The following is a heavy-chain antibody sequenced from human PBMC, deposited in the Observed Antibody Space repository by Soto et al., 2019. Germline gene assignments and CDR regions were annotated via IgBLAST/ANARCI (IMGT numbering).Heavy chain of an antibody. J-gene: IGHJ6*02. CDR1: GYTFTSYG. D-gene: IGHD2-8*01. CDR3: ARDIVLMVSTYYYYGMDV. V-gene: IGHV1-18*01. CDR2: ISAYNGNT. Sequence: QVQLVQSGAVVKKPGASVKVSCKASGYTFTSYGISWVRQAPGQGLEWMGWISAYNGNTNYAQKLQGRVTMTTDTSTSTAYMELRSLRSDDTAVYYCARDIVLMVSTYYYYGMDVWGQGTTVTVSS.